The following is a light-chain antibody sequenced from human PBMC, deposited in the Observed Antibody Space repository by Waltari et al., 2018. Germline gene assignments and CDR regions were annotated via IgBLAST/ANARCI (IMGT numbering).Light chain of an antibody. CDR1: QTISNW. CDR2: KAS. V-gene: IGKV1-5*03. J-gene: IGKJ1*01. CDR3: LQYNSYSWT. Sequence: DIQMTQSPSTLSASVGDRVTITCRASQTISNWLAWCQQKPGKAPKLLIYKASGLESGVPSRFSGSGSGTDFTLPISSLQPEDVGTYYCLQYNSYSWTFGHGTKVEI.